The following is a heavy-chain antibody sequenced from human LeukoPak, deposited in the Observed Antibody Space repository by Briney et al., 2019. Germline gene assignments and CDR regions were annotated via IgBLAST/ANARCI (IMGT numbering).Heavy chain of an antibody. D-gene: IGHD6-13*01. Sequence: PSETLSLTCTVSGGSISSYYWSWIRQSAGKGLEWIGRIYTSGSTNYNPSLKSRVTMSVDTSKNQFSLKLSSVTAADTAVYYCARVPAAGNREGAFDIWGQGTMVTVSS. J-gene: IGHJ3*02. CDR2: IYTSGST. CDR3: ARVPAAGNREGAFDI. V-gene: IGHV4-4*07. CDR1: GGSISSYY.